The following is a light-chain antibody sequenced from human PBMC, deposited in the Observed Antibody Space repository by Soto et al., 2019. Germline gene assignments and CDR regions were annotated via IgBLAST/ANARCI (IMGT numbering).Light chain of an antibody. Sequence: VLTQSASVSGSPGQSITLSCTGTSSDVGGYNYVSWYQQHPGKAPKLMIYEVSNRPSGVSNRFSGSKSGNTASLTISGLQAEDEADYYCTSYTSRSTWVFGGGTKVTVL. V-gene: IGLV2-14*01. CDR1: SSDVGGYNY. CDR2: EVS. J-gene: IGLJ3*02. CDR3: TSYTSRSTWV.